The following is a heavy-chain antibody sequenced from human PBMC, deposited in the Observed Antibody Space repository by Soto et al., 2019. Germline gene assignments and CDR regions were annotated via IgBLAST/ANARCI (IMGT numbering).Heavy chain of an antibody. D-gene: IGHD1-26*01. CDR1: GGSISSGVYY. CDR2: IYYSGST. CDR3: ARRRWDDFAY. V-gene: IGHV4-61*08. Sequence: SETLSLTCTVSGGSISSGVYYWSGIRQPPGKGLEWIGYIYYSGSTNYNPSLKSRVTISVDTSKNQFSLKLSSVTAADTAVYYCARRRWDDFAYWGQGTLVTVS. J-gene: IGHJ4*02.